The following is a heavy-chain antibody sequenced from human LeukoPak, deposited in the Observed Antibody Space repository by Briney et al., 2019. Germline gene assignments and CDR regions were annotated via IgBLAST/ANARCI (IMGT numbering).Heavy chain of an antibody. CDR3: VRKDYGGPFGY. J-gene: IGHJ4*02. Sequence: QPGGSLRLSCAASGFTFSNYAMYWVRQAPGKGLEYVSAISSNGGSTYYADSVKGRFTISRDSSKNTLFLQVSSLRAEDTALYYCVRKDYGGPFGYWGQGALVTVSS. CDR1: GFTFSNYA. CDR2: ISSNGGST. D-gene: IGHD4-23*01. V-gene: IGHV3-64D*06.